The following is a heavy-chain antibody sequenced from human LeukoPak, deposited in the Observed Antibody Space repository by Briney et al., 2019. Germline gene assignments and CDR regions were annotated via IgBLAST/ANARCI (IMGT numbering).Heavy chain of an antibody. D-gene: IGHD2-21*02. V-gene: IGHV3-23*01. J-gene: IGHJ4*02. CDR1: GFPFSGNA. CDR3: AKDLSWWVTADY. CDR2: VGGDEKA. Sequence: GGSLRLSCAASGFPFSGNAMSWVRQAPGRGLEWVSGVGGDEKAHYADFVRGRFTIYRDDSKKTVYLQVNSLTVEDTAVYYCAKDLSWWVTADYWGQGVLVTVSS.